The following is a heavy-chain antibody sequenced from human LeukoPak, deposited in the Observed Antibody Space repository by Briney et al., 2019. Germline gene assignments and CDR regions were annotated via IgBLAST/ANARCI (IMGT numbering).Heavy chain of an antibody. CDR3: ARDRYCTATRCSDY. CDR1: GFTFSSYA. Sequence: GGSLRLSCAASGFTFSSYAMHWVRQAPGKGLEWVAVISYDGSNKYYADSVKGRFTISRDNSKNTLYLQMNSLRAEDTAVYYCARDRYCTATRCSDYWGQGTLVTVSS. CDR2: ISYDGSNK. D-gene: IGHD2-8*02. V-gene: IGHV3-30-3*01. J-gene: IGHJ4*02.